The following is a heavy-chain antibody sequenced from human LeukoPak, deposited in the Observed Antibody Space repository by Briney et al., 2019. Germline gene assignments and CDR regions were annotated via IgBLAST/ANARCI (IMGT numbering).Heavy chain of an antibody. CDR1: GFTFRSYW. J-gene: IGHJ4*02. CDR3: ARGSNWGSRVYYFDY. Sequence: GGSLRLSCATSGFTFRSYWMHWVRQAPGKGLVWVSRLNFDGSDTSYADSVKGRFTISRDNAKNTLYLQMNSLRAEGTAVYYCARGSNWGSRVYYFDYWGQGTLVTVSS. CDR2: LNFDGSDT. V-gene: IGHV3-74*01. D-gene: IGHD7-27*01.